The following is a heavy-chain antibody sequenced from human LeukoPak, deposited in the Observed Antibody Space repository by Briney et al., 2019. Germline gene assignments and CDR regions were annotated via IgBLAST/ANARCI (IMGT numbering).Heavy chain of an antibody. Sequence: SEALSLTCTVSGGSISRYHWSWVRQPPGKGVEWRGYIHHTGSTNFNPSLKSRVTMSVDTSENQFSLQLSSVTAADTALYYCATHDGSSWFYFDYWSQGTLVTVSS. D-gene: IGHD6-13*01. V-gene: IGHV4-59*08. J-gene: IGHJ4*02. CDR1: GGSISRYH. CDR3: ATHDGSSWFYFDY. CDR2: IHHTGST.